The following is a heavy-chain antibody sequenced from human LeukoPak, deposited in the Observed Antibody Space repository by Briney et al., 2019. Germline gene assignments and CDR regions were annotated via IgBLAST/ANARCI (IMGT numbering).Heavy chain of an antibody. D-gene: IGHD3-10*01. V-gene: IGHV3-21*01. Sequence: GGSLRLSCAASGFTFSSYSMNWVRQAPGKGLEWVSSISSSSSYIYYADSVKGRFTISRDNAKNSLYLQMNSLGAEDTAVYYCARDLLREVYNWFDPWGQGTLVTVSS. CDR1: GFTFSSYS. CDR3: ARDLLREVYNWFDP. CDR2: ISSSSSYI. J-gene: IGHJ5*02.